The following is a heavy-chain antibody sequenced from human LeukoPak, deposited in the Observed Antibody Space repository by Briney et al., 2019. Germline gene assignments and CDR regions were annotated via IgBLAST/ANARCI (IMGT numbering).Heavy chain of an antibody. CDR1: GGSISSSSYY. D-gene: IGHD3-22*01. Sequence: SETLSLTCTVSGGSISSSSYYWGWIRQPPGKGLEWIGSIYYSGSTYYNPSLKSRVTISVDTSKNQFSLKLSSVTAADTAVYYCARVQLDDSSGYYLNIFDYWGQGTLVTVSS. V-gene: IGHV4-39*07. CDR3: ARVQLDDSSGYYLNIFDY. J-gene: IGHJ4*02. CDR2: IYYSGST.